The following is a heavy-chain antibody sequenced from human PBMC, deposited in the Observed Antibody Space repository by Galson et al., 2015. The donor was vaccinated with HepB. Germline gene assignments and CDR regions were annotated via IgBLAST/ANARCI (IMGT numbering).Heavy chain of an antibody. CDR1: GYTFTSYD. D-gene: IGHD2-2*01. CDR3: ARGVPAAMRESFDDGSGITARIDY. J-gene: IGHJ4*02. CDR2: MNPNSGNT. V-gene: IGHV1-8*01. Sequence: SVKVSCKASGYTFTSYDINWVRQATGQGLEWMGWMNPNSGNTGYAQKFQGRVTMTRNTSISTAYMELSSLRSEDTAVYYCARGVPAAMRESFDDGSGITARIDYWGQGTLVTVSS.